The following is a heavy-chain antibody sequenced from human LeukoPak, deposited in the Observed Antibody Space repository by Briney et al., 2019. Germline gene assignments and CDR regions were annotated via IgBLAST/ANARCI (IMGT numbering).Heavy chain of an antibody. D-gene: IGHD2-15*01. CDR2: IYYSGST. Sequence: PSETLSLTCTVSGGSISSGDYYWSWIRQPPGKGLEWIGYIYYSGSTNYNPSLKSRVTISVDTSKNQFSLKLSSVTAADTAVYYCARTERVVANWFDPWGQGTLVTVSS. CDR3: ARTERVVANWFDP. J-gene: IGHJ5*02. V-gene: IGHV4-61*08. CDR1: GGSISSGDYY.